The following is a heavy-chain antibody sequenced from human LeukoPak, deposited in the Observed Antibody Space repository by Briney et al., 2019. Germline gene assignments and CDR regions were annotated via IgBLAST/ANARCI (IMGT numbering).Heavy chain of an antibody. CDR1: GFIFSNYG. CDR2: ISSSSSYI. J-gene: IGHJ4*02. D-gene: IGHD6-19*01. Sequence: GGSLRLSCAASGFIFSNYGMHWVRQAPGKGLEWVSSISSSSSYIYYADSVKGRFTISRDNAKNSLYLQMNSLRAEDTAVYYCARGRGSSGYSYYFDYWGQGTLVTVSS. V-gene: IGHV3-21*01. CDR3: ARGRGSSGYSYYFDY.